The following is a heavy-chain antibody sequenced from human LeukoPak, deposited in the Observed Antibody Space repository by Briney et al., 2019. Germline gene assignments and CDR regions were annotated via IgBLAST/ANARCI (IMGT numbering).Heavy chain of an antibody. V-gene: IGHV4-59*08. CDR3: ARAPITPVLRYFDWADDAFDI. CDR2: IYYSGST. J-gene: IGHJ3*02. CDR1: GGSISSYY. D-gene: IGHD3-9*01. Sequence: SETLSLTCTVSGGSISSYYWSWIRQPPGKGLEWIGYIYYSGSTYYNPSLKSRVTISVDTSKNQFSLKLSSVTAADTAVYYCARAPITPVLRYFDWADDAFDIWGQGTMVTVSS.